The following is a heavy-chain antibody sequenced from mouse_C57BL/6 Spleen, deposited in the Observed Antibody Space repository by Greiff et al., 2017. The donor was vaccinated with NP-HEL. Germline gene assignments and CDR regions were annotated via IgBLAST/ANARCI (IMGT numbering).Heavy chain of an antibody. Sequence: QVQLQQPGAELVMPGASVKLSCKASGYTFTSYWMHWVKQRPGQGLEWIGEIDPSDSYTNYNQKFKGKSTLTVDKSSSTAYMQLSSLTSEDSAVYYCAVLITTVVAKVDYWGQGTTLTVSS. CDR1: GYTFTSYW. J-gene: IGHJ2*01. D-gene: IGHD1-1*01. V-gene: IGHV1-69*01. CDR2: IDPSDSYT. CDR3: AVLITTVVAKVDY.